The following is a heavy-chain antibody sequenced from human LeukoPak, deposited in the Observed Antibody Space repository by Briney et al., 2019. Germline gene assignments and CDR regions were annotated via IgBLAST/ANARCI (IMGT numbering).Heavy chain of an antibody. J-gene: IGHJ5*02. V-gene: IGHV3-48*01. Sequence: PGGSLRLSRAASGFTFSGYSMNWVRQAPGKGLEWVSYISSTSSTIYYADSVKGRFTIYRANAKNSLYLQMNSLRAEDTAVYYCARERTVTTDWFDPWGQGTLVTVSS. CDR2: ISSTSSTI. D-gene: IGHD4-17*01. CDR3: ARERTVTTDWFDP. CDR1: GFTFSGYS.